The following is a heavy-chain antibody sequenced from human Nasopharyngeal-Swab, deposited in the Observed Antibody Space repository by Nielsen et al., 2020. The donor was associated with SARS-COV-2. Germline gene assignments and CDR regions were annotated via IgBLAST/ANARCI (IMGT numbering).Heavy chain of an antibody. CDR3: ARGGGSYPY. CDR2: ISSSSSYI. J-gene: IGHJ4*02. V-gene: IGHV3-21*01. D-gene: IGHD1-26*01. Sequence: WIRQPPGKGLEWVSSISSSSSYIYYADSVKGRFTISRDNAKNPLYLQMNSLRAEDTAVYYCARGGGSYPYWGQGTLVTVSS.